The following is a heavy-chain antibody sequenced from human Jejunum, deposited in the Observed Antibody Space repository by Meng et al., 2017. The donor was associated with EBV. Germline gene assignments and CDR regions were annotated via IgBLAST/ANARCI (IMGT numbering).Heavy chain of an antibody. J-gene: IGHJ4*02. Sequence: QVQLVQSGAEVKEPXXXXEXSXKASGYTFTNYGVSGVRQAPGQGLEWMGWISAYNGNTDYAQKLQGRVTMTTDTPTSTAYMELRSLRSDDTAVYYCTILSHCDGGICYSYDYWSQGTLGTVSS. CDR1: GYTFTNYG. D-gene: IGHD2-15*01. CDR2: ISAYNGNT. V-gene: IGHV1-18*01. CDR3: TILSHCDGGICYSYDY.